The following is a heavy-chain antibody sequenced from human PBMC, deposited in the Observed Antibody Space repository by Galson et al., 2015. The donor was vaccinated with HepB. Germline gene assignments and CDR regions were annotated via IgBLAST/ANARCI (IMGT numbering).Heavy chain of an antibody. Sequence: QSGAEVKKPGESLKISCEGSGYTFSSYWIGWVRQMPGKGLEWVGIIYPGDSDTRYSPSFQGQIAISADRSIRTAYLQWSSLKASDTAMYYCVRHDSSGTHFRDWYFDFWGRGTQVTVSS. J-gene: IGHJ2*01. CDR2: IYPGDSDT. V-gene: IGHV5-51*01. CDR1: GYTFSSYW. CDR3: VRHDSSGTHFRDWYFDF. D-gene: IGHD6-19*01.